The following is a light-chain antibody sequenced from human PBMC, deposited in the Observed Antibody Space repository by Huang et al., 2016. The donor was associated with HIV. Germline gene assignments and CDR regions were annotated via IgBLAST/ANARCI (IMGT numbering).Light chain of an antibody. CDR2: DAS. CDR1: QTVCTD. J-gene: IGKJ4*01. Sequence: EILMTQSPVTLSVSPGERATLSCRASQTVCTDLAWFQQKPGQSPRLLIYDASTRATGVPAYFSGSGSGTEFTLTINSLQSEDFAVYYCQQYNDRRTFGGGTKVEIK. V-gene: IGKV3-15*01. CDR3: QQYNDRRT.